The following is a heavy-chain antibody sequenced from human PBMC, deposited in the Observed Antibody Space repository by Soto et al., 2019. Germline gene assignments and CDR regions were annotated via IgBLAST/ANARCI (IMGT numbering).Heavy chain of an antibody. CDR2: IAYDGSNK. CDR3: AREDYGNYFFDY. J-gene: IGHJ4*02. D-gene: IGHD4-4*01. CDR1: GFTFSYYA. Sequence: GGSLRLSCAASGFTFSYYAMHWVRQAPGKGLEWVAVIAYDGSNKYYADSVKGRFTISRDNSKNTLYLEMNSLRAEDTAVYYCAREDYGNYFFDYWGQGTLVTVSS. V-gene: IGHV3-30-3*01.